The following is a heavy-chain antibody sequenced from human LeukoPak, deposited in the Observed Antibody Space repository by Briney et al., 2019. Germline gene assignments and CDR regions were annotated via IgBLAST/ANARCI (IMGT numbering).Heavy chain of an antibody. J-gene: IGHJ3*02. CDR3: AKGRQYQLPFLVDAFDI. Sequence: GGSLRLSCAASGFTFDDYAMHWFRQAPGKGLEWVSGMSWNSGSIGYADSVKVRFTISRDNAKNSLYLQMNSLRAEDMALYYCAKGRQYQLPFLVDAFDIWGQGTMVTVSS. CDR1: GFTFDDYA. CDR2: MSWNSGSI. V-gene: IGHV3-9*03. D-gene: IGHD2-2*01.